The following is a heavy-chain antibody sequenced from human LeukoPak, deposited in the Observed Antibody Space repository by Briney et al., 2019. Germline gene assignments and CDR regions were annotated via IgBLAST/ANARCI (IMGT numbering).Heavy chain of an antibody. V-gene: IGHV3-30-3*01. CDR3: ARHQDPYGMDV. J-gene: IGHJ6*02. CDR2: ISYDGSNK. Sequence: GGSLRLSCAASGFTFSSYAMPWVRQAPGKGLEWVAVISYDGSNKYYADSVKGRFTISRDNSKNTLYLQMNSLRAEDTAVYYCARHQDPYGMDVWGQGTTVTVSS. CDR1: GFTFSSYA. D-gene: IGHD2-2*01.